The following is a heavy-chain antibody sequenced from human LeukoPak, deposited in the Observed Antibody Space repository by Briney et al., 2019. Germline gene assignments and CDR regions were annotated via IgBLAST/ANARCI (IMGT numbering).Heavy chain of an antibody. J-gene: IGHJ4*02. CDR1: GFTFSNAW. CDR2: IKSKTDGGAT. D-gene: IGHD2-2*01. Sequence: PGGSLRLSCAASGFTFSNAWMTWVRQAPGKGLEWVGRIKSKTDGGATDYAAPVKGRSTISKDDSKNTLYLQMNSLKTEDTAVYYCATDQTYCSTTSCYRYFFDYWGQGTLVTVSS. V-gene: IGHV3-15*01. CDR3: ATDQTYCSTTSCYRYFFDY.